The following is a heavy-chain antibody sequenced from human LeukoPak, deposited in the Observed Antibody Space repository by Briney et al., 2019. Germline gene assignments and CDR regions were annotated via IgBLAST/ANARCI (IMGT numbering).Heavy chain of an antibody. CDR1: GYTFTRYP. CDR3: ARVGWPYYYYMDA. J-gene: IGHJ6*03. Sequence: ASVKVSCKASGYTFTRYPMNWVRQAPGQGLEWMGWINTNTGSPTYAQGFTGRFVFSLDTSVTTAYLQISSLKAEDTAVYFCARVGWPYYYYMDAWGKGTTVTVSS. D-gene: IGHD2-15*01. V-gene: IGHV7-4-1*02. CDR2: INTNTGSP.